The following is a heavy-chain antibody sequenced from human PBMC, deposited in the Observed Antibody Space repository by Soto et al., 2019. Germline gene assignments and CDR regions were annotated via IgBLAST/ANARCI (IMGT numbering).Heavy chain of an antibody. Sequence: QVQLVQSGAEVKKPGSSVKVSCKASGGTFSSSAINWVRQAPGQGPESMGDIIPIFGTADYAQKFQGRVTITADESTNTAYMELRSLRSEDTAVYYCARGHKYGGNSDAFEIWGQGTVVTVSS. D-gene: IGHD2-21*02. CDR2: IIPIFGTA. V-gene: IGHV1-69*12. J-gene: IGHJ3*02. CDR3: ARGHKYGGNSDAFEI. CDR1: GGTFSSSA.